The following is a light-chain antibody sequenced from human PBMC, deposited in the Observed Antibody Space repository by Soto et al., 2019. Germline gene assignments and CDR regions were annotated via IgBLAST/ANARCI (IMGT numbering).Light chain of an antibody. CDR3: QQYNNWLLLT. J-gene: IGKJ4*01. V-gene: IGKV3D-15*01. CDR1: QSVDSH. CDR2: GAS. Sequence: IVLTQPPASLSLSPGERATLSCRASQSVDSHLVWYQQKPGQAPRLLIYGASTRDTGVPTRFSGSGSGTEFTLTITNLQSEDFAVYYCQQYNNWLLLTFGGGTKVDIK.